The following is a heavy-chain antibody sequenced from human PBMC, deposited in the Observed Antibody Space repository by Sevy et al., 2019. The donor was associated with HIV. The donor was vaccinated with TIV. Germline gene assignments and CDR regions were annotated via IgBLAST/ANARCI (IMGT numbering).Heavy chain of an antibody. Sequence: GGSLRLSCAASGFTFSSYGMHWVRQAPGKGLEWVAFIRYDGSNKYYADSVKGRFTISRDNSKNTLYLQMTSLGAEDTAVYYCAKERGYCSGGSCYFASYYFDYWGQGTLVTVSS. CDR1: GFTFSSYG. J-gene: IGHJ4*02. V-gene: IGHV3-30*02. CDR3: AKERGYCSGGSCYFASYYFDY. D-gene: IGHD2-15*01. CDR2: IRYDGSNK.